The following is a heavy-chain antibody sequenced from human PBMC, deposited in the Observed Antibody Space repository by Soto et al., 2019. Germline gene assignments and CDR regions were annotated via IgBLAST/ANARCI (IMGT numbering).Heavy chain of an antibody. V-gene: IGHV3-30*18. CDR2: ISYDGSNK. CDR3: AKHPYYYDSSGYHEFDY. J-gene: IGHJ4*02. CDR1: GFTFSSYG. D-gene: IGHD3-22*01. Sequence: GGSLRLSCAASGFTFSSYGMHWVRQSPGKGLEWVAVISYDGSNKYYADSVKGRFTISRDNSKNTLYLQMNSLRAEDTAVYYCAKHPYYYDSSGYHEFDYWGQGTLVTVSS.